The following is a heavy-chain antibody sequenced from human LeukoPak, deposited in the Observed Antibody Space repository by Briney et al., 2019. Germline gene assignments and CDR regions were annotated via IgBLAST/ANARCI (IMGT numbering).Heavy chain of an antibody. J-gene: IGHJ4*02. V-gene: IGHV4-34*01. CDR1: GFTVSSNY. D-gene: IGHD7-27*01. Sequence: PGGSLRLSCAASGFTVSSNYMSWIRQPPGKGLEWIGEINHGGSTNYNPSLKSRVTISVDTSKSQFSLRLSSVTAADTAVYYCARHQTGVLDWGQGTLVTVSS. CDR3: ARHQTGVLD. CDR2: INHGGST.